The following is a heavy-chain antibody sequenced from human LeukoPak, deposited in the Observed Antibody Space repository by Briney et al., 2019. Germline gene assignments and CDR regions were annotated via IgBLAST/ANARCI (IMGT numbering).Heavy chain of an antibody. J-gene: IGHJ4*02. CDR3: ARDYNWNEYFDY. CDR2: ISGSGDNT. V-gene: IGHV3-23*01. Sequence: GSLRLSCAASGFTFSSHGMSWVRQAPGKGLEWVSTISGSGDNTYYADSVKGRFTISRDNSKNTLYLQMNSLRAEDTAVYYCARDYNWNEYFDYWGQGTLVTVSS. CDR1: GFTFSSHG. D-gene: IGHD1-1*01.